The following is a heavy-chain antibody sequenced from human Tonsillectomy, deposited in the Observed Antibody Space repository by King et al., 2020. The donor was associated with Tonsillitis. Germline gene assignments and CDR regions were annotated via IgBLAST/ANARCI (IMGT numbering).Heavy chain of an antibody. CDR3: AKHITIFGVDLYYYYYMDV. Sequence: VQLVESGGGVVQPGGSLRLSCAASGFTFSSYAMSWVRQAPGKGLEWVSAISGSGGSTYYADSVKGRFTISRDNSKNTLYLQMNSLRAEDTGVYYCAKHITIFGVDLYYYYYMDVWGKGTTVTVSS. CDR1: GFTFSSYA. V-gene: IGHV3-23*04. CDR2: ISGSGGST. J-gene: IGHJ6*03. D-gene: IGHD3-3*01.